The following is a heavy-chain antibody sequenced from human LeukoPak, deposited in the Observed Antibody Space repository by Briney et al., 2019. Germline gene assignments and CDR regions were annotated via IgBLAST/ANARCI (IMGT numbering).Heavy chain of an antibody. CDR3: ARAFALGGAMVTSYWFDP. J-gene: IGHJ5*02. Sequence: ASVKVSCKASGYTFTGYYMHWVRQAPGQGLEWMGWINPNSGGTNYAQKFQGRVTMTRDTSISTAYMELSRLRSDDTAVYYCARAFALGGAMVTSYWFDPWGQGTLVTVPS. CDR1: GYTFTGYY. V-gene: IGHV1-2*02. D-gene: IGHD5-18*01. CDR2: INPNSGGT.